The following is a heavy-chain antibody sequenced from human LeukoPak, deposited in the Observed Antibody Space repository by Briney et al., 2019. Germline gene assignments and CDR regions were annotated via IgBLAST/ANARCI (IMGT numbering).Heavy chain of an antibody. CDR1: GFTVSSNY. Sequence: PGGSLRLSCAASGFTVSSNYMSWVRQAPGKGLEWVSYISSSGSTIYYADSVKGRFTISRDNAKNSLYLQMNSLRVEDTAVYYCARTPRPSGPFDPWGQGTLVTVSS. CDR2: ISSSGSTI. D-gene: IGHD2-15*01. V-gene: IGHV3-11*04. J-gene: IGHJ5*02. CDR3: ARTPRPSGPFDP.